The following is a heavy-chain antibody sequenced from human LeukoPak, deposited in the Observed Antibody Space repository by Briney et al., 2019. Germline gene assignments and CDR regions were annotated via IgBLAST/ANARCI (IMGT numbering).Heavy chain of an antibody. V-gene: IGHV4-31*03. D-gene: IGHD5-18*01. Sequence: SQTLSLTCTVSGGSICSGGYYWSCTRQHPGRSLEWIAYIYYSGSSYYNPSLMSRVTISVDTSKNQFSLKLSSVTAGERAVYYCARVNSGTAMDRIDYWGQGTLVTVSS. CDR2: IYYSGSS. CDR3: ARVNSGTAMDRIDY. CDR1: GGSICSGGYY. J-gene: IGHJ4*02.